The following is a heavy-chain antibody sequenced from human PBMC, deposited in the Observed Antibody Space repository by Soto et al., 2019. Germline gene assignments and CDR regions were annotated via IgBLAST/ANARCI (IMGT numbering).Heavy chain of an antibody. CDR3: AKWQVTVVTPGYFQH. CDR2: ISYDGSNK. CDR1: GFNFRNLG. D-gene: IGHD2-21*02. Sequence: GSLRTPLASLGFNFRNLGLPWVPQAPSKGLEWVAIISYDGSNKYYADSVKGRFTISRDNSKNTLYLQMNSLRAEDTALYYCAKWQVTVVTPGYFQHWGRGTLVTVSS. J-gene: IGHJ1*01. V-gene: IGHV3-30*18.